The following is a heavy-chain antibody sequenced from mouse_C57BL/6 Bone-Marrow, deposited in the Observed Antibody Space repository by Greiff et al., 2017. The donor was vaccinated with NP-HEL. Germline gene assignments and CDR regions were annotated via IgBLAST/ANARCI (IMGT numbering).Heavy chain of an antibody. CDR3: ARSERLRQFAY. CDR2: IYPRSGNT. Sequence: VQLVESGAELARPGASVKLSCKASGYTFTSYGISWVKQRTGQGLEWIGEIYPRSGNTYYTEKFKGKATLTADKSSSTAYMELRSLTSEDSAVYFCARSERLRQFAYWGQGTLVTVSA. CDR1: GYTFTSYG. V-gene: IGHV1-81*01. D-gene: IGHD2-4*01. J-gene: IGHJ3*01.